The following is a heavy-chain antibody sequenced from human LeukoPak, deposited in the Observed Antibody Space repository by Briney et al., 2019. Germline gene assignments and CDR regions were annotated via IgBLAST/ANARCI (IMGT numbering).Heavy chain of an antibody. CDR3: ARVEVGGSYSKFDY. J-gene: IGHJ4*02. CDR1: GFSFSSYW. V-gene: IGHV3-74*01. CDR2: TNEDGSTI. Sequence: PGGSLRLSCAASGFSFSSYWMHWVRQAPGKGLVWVSRTNEDGSTINYADSVKGRFTISRDNAKNTLSLQMNSLRAEDTAVYYCARVEVGGSYSKFDYWGQGTLVTVSS. D-gene: IGHD1-26*01.